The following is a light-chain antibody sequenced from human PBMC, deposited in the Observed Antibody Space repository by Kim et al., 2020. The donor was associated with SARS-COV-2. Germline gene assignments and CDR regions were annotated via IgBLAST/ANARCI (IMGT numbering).Light chain of an antibody. CDR3: QAWDSSTDKV. J-gene: IGLJ3*02. V-gene: IGLV3-1*01. CDR2: QDS. Sequence: SYELTQPPSVSVSPGQTASITCSGDKLGDKYACWYQQKPGQSPVLVIYQDSKRPSGIPERFSGSNSGNTATLTISGTQAMDEADYYCQAWDSSTDKVFGG. CDR1: KLGDKY.